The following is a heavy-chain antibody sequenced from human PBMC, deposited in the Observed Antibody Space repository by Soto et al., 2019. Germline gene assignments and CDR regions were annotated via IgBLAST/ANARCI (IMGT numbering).Heavy chain of an antibody. Sequence: QVQLVESGGGVVQPERSLRLSCAASGFTFSRQAMHWVRQAPGRGLEWVAVIWYHGIDKYYADSVKGRFTISRDNSKNTVYLQMNSLRGEYTAVYYCATGFLGLCTGGNCPLDYGGQGTLVTVSS. J-gene: IGHJ4*02. CDR1: GFTFSRQA. CDR3: ATGFLGLCTGGNCPLDY. D-gene: IGHD2-15*01. V-gene: IGHV3-33*01. CDR2: IWYHGIDK.